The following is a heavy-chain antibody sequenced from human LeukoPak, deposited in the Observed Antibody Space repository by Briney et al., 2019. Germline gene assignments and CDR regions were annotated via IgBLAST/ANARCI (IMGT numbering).Heavy chain of an antibody. D-gene: IGHD5-18*01. CDR3: ARAGGYSWEDGMDV. Sequence: SVKVSCKASGGTFSSYAISWVRQAPGQGLEWMGRIIPILGIANYAQKFQGRVTITADKSTSTAYMELSSLRSEDTAVYYCARAGGYSWEDGMDVWGQGTTVTVSS. J-gene: IGHJ6*02. V-gene: IGHV1-69*04. CDR2: IIPILGIA. CDR1: GGTFSSYA.